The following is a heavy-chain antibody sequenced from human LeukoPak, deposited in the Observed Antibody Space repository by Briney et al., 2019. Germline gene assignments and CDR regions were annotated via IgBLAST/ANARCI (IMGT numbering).Heavy chain of an antibody. CDR1: GFTLSNYC. CDR3: ARDRDSSGWYYFDY. J-gene: IGHJ4*02. D-gene: IGHD6-19*01. CDR2: ISSSSRTV. V-gene: IGHV3-48*01. Sequence: GGSLTPTCAVTGFTLSNYCMNWVRQAPGKGLEWVSYISSSSRTVYYADSVKGRFTISRDNAQNSLDLQMNSLRAEDTAVYYCARDRDSSGWYYFDYWGQGTLVTVSS.